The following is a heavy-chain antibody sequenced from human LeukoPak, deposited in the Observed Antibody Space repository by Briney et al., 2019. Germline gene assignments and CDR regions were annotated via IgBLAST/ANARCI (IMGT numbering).Heavy chain of an antibody. CDR1: GFTFSCCG. Sequence: PGGSLRLSCAASGFTFSCCGMHWVRQAAGKGLEWVTVLSSDGNNQYYADSVKGRFTISRDISKNTIYLQMNSLRAEDTAVYYCARDRGIAAPWNYYYGMDVWGQGTTVTVSS. J-gene: IGHJ6*02. CDR2: LSSDGNNQ. D-gene: IGHD6-13*01. CDR3: ARDRGIAAPWNYYYGMDV. V-gene: IGHV3-30*03.